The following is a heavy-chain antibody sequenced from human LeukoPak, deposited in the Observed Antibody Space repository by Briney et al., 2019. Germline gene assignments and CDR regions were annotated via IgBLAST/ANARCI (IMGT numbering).Heavy chain of an antibody. CDR3: ARATRGYYDILTGYLSEGHYFDY. J-gene: IGHJ4*02. D-gene: IGHD3-9*01. CDR2: IYYSGST. V-gene: IGHV4-59*01. CDR1: AGSISSYY. Sequence: SETLSLTCTGSAGSISSYYWSWIRQPPGKGLEWIGYIYYSGSTNYNPSLKSRVTISVDTSKNQFSLKLSSVTAAYTAVYYCARATRGYYDILTGYLSEGHYFDYWGQGTLVTVSS.